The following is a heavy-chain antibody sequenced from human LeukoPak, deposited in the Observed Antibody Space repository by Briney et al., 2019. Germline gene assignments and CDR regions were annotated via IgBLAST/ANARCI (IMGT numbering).Heavy chain of an antibody. CDR2: ISYDGSNK. Sequence: GGSLRLSCAASGFSFSNYAIHWVRQAPGKGLEWGAVISYDGSNKYYAASVKGRFTISRDNSKNTLYLPVNSLRGEDTAVYYCARDHYYGSGSYTAFDFWGQGTLVTVSS. V-gene: IGHV3-30*04. CDR3: ARDHYYGSGSYTAFDF. CDR1: GFSFSNYA. J-gene: IGHJ4*02. D-gene: IGHD3-10*01.